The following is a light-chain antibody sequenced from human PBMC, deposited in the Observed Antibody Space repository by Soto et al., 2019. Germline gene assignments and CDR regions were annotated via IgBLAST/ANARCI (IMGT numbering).Light chain of an antibody. J-gene: IGKJ3*01. CDR1: QNIDSW. CDR3: QQYNSYPYS. Sequence: DIQVTQSPSTLSASVGDRVTISCRASQNIDSWLAWYQQKPGKAPKLLIYDAYSLESGVPSRFSGSGSGTEFTLTISSLQPDDFATYYCQQYNSYPYSFGPGTKVDIK. CDR2: DAY. V-gene: IGKV1-5*01.